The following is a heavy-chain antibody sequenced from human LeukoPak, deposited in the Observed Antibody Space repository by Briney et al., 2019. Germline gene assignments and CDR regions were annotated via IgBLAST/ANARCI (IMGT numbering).Heavy chain of an antibody. CDR3: AILAMVRGAPLFDY. J-gene: IGHJ4*02. CDR2: INPSGGST. Sequence: ASVKVSCKASGYTFTSYYMHWVRQASGQGLEWMGIINPSGGSTSYAQKFQGRVTMTRDMSTSTVYMELSSLRSEDTAVYYCAILAMVRGAPLFDYWGQGTLVTVSS. CDR1: GYTFTSYY. D-gene: IGHD3-10*01. V-gene: IGHV1-46*01.